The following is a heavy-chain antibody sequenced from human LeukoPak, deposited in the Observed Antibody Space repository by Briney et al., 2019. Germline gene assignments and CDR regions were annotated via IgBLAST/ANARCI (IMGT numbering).Heavy chain of an antibody. V-gene: IGHV3-7*01. D-gene: IGHD3-16*02. CDR1: GFTFSSYW. CDR2: IKQDGSEK. J-gene: IGHJ4*02. Sequence: GGSLRLSCAASGFTFSSYWMHCVRQAPGKGLEWVANIKQDGSEKYYVDSVKGRFTISRDKAKNSLYLQMNSLRAEDTAVYYCARDFFAFGGVIALLDYWGQGTLVTVSS. CDR3: ARDFFAFGGVIALLDY.